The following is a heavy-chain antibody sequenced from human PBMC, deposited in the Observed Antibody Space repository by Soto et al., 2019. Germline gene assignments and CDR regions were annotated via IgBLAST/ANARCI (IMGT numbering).Heavy chain of an antibody. CDR1: GGSFSGYY. CDR2: INHSGST. Sequence: SETLSLTCAVYGGSFSGYYWSWIRQPPGKGLEWIGEINHSGSTNYNPSLKSRVTISVDTSKNQFSLKLSSVTAADTAVYYCARGRYDSSGPFDYWGQGTLVTVSS. J-gene: IGHJ4*02. D-gene: IGHD3-22*01. CDR3: ARGRYDSSGPFDY. V-gene: IGHV4-34*01.